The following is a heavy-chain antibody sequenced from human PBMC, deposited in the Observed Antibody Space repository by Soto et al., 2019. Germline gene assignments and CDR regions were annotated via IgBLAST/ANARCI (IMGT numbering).Heavy chain of an antibody. V-gene: IGHV3-21*01. CDR3: ARATVVRGWFDP. D-gene: IGHD3-10*01. CDR2: ISSSSSYI. Sequence: EVQLVESGGGLVKPGGSLRLSCAASGFTFSSYSMNWVRQAPGKGLEWVSSISSSSSYIYYADSVKGRFTISRDNAKNSLYLQMNSLRAEDTAVYYCARATVVRGWFDPWGQGTLVTVSS. J-gene: IGHJ5*02. CDR1: GFTFSSYS.